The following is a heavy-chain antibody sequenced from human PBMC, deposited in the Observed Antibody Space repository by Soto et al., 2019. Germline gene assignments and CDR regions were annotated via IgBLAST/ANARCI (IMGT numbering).Heavy chain of an antibody. Sequence: SLKVSCKCFVGTLSSYGIICVGPAPGQGLEWMGGIIPIFGTANYAQKFQGRVTITADESTSTAYMELSSLRSEDTAVYYCARGRNYVYYYYGMGGWGQGTTVTVS. CDR2: IIPIFGTA. CDR3: ARGRNYVYYYYGMGG. J-gene: IGHJ6*02. D-gene: IGHD3-16*01. V-gene: IGHV1-69*13. CDR1: VGTLSSYG.